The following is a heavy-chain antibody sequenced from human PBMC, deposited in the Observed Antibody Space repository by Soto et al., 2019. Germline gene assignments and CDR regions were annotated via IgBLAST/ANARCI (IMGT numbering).Heavy chain of an antibody. D-gene: IGHD3-3*01. Sequence: GGSLRLSCSASGFTFSRYGMHWVRQAPGKGLERVAVIWYDGSNKYYADSVKGRFTISRDNSKNTLYLQMNSLRAEDTAVYYCARDTLSNEYDFWSGDYYYGMDVWGQGTTVTVSS. V-gene: IGHV3-33*01. CDR2: IWYDGSNK. CDR1: GFTFSRYG. CDR3: ARDTLSNEYDFWSGDYYYGMDV. J-gene: IGHJ6*02.